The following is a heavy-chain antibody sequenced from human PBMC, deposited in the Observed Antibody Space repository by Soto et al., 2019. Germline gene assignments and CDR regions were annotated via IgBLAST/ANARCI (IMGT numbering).Heavy chain of an antibody. V-gene: IGHV3-21*01. CDR1: GFTFSSYS. J-gene: IGHJ6*02. CDR2: ISSSSSYI. CDR3: ARDLKWLSYYGMDV. Sequence: GGSLRLSCAASGFTFSSYSMNWVRQAPGKGLEWVSSISSSSSYIYYADSVKGRFTISRDNAKNSLYLQMNSLRAEYTAVYYCARDLKWLSYYGMDVWGQGTTVTVSS. D-gene: IGHD6-19*01.